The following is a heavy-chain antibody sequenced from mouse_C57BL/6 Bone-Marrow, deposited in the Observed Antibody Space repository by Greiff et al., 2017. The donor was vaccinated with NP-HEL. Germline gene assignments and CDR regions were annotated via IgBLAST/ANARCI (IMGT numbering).Heavy chain of an antibody. J-gene: IGHJ3*01. CDR3: ASIYYGNG. CDR2: INPSTGGT. Sequence: VQLQQSGPELVKPGASVKISCKASGYSFTGYYMNWVKQSPEKSLEWIGEINPSTGGTTYNQKFNAKATLTVDKCASRAYMPLKSVTSEDSAVYYCASIYYGNGWGKGTMVTVS. V-gene: IGHV1-42*01. CDR1: GYSFTGYY. D-gene: IGHD2-1*01.